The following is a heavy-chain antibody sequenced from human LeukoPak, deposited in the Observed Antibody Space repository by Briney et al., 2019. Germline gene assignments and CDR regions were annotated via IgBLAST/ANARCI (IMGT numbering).Heavy chain of an antibody. CDR1: GFTVSNNY. V-gene: IGHV3-53*01. CDR3: ARDPPGIAASVSGG. J-gene: IGHJ4*02. Sequence: GGPLRLSCKASGFTVSNNYMNWVRQAPGKGLEWVALIYSVGTTNYADSVKGRFTISRDNSKNTLYLQMTNVRVEDTAVYYCARDPPGIAASVSGGWGQGTLVTVSS. CDR2: IYSVGTT. D-gene: IGHD6-13*01.